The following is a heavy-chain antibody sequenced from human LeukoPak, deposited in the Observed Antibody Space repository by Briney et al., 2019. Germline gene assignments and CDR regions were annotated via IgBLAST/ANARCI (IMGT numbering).Heavy chain of an antibody. CDR1: GGSISSSSYY. CDR3: VVVVGPAAMRGGGHYYYGMDV. J-gene: IGHJ6*02. D-gene: IGHD2-2*01. Sequence: SETLSLTCTVSGGSISSSSYYWGWIRQPPGKGLEWIGSIYYSGSTYYNPSLKSRVTISVDTSKNQFSLKLSSVTAADTAVYYCVVVVGPAAMRGGGHYYYGMDVWGQGTTVTVSS. CDR2: IYYSGST. V-gene: IGHV4-39*01.